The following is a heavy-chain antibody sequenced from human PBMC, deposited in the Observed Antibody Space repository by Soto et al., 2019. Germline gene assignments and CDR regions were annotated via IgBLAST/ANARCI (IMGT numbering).Heavy chain of an antibody. CDR3: ARDGALYDFWSGYWPSGYYYYYMDV. CDR1: GFTFSSYG. D-gene: IGHD3-3*01. V-gene: IGHV3-33*01. J-gene: IGHJ6*03. Sequence: GGSLRLSCAASGFTFSSYGMHWVRQAPGKGLEWVAVIWYDGSNKYYADSVKGRFTISRDYSKNTLYLQMNSLRAEDTAVYYCARDGALYDFWSGYWPSGYYYYYMDVWGKGTTVTVSS. CDR2: IWYDGSNK.